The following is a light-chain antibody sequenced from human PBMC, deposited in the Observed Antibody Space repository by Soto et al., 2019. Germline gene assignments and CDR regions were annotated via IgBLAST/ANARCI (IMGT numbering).Light chain of an antibody. CDR1: QSISSY. CDR3: QQSYSTPT. V-gene: IGKV1-39*01. CDR2: AAS. Sequence: DIQMTQSPSSLSASVGDRVTITCRASQSISSYLNWYQQKPGKAPKILIYAASRLQSGVPSRFSGSGSGTDFTLTISSLQPEDFATYYCQQSYSTPTFGPGTKVDIK. J-gene: IGKJ3*01.